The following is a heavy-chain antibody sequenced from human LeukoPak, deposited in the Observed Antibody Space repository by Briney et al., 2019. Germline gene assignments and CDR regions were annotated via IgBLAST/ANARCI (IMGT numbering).Heavy chain of an antibody. V-gene: IGHV1-18*04. D-gene: IGHD3-10*01. CDR1: VYTFTSYV. J-gene: IGHJ5*02. Sequence: ASVKVSCKASVYTFTSYVISWVRQAPGQGLEWMGWISAYNGNTNYAQKLQGRVTVTTDTSPSTAYMELRSLRSDDTAVYYCARANMVRGVIIRNWFDPWGQGTLVTVSS. CDR3: ARANMVRGVIIRNWFDP. CDR2: ISAYNGNT.